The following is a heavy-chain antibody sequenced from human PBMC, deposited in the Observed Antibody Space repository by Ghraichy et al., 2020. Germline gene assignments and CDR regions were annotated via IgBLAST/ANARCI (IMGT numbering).Heavy chain of an antibody. J-gene: IGHJ4*02. Sequence: SETLSLTCAVSGFSISDGYYWGWIRQPPGKEPEWIGSIYYARDTHYNPSFKSRVTLSVDTSRNQFSLHLRSVTAADTAVYYCARDATYHSGNFPWWGQGILVTVSS. V-gene: IGHV4-38-2*02. CDR3: ARDATYHSGNFPW. D-gene: IGHD3-22*01. CDR1: GFSISDGYY. CDR2: IYYARDT.